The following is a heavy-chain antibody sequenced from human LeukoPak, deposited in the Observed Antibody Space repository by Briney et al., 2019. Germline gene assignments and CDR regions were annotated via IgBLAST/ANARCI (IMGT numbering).Heavy chain of an antibody. CDR3: ARVTQFWLTGYYFDY. CDR2: MYYSGDT. CDR1: GVSVSSYH. D-gene: IGHD3-9*01. Sequence: SETLSLTCTVSGVSVSSYHWSWIRQPPGKGLEWIAYMYYSGDTNYSPSLKSRLTMSLDTSKNQFSLKLTSVTAADTAVYYCARVTQFWLTGYYFDYWGQGTLITVSS. V-gene: IGHV4-59*08. J-gene: IGHJ4*02.